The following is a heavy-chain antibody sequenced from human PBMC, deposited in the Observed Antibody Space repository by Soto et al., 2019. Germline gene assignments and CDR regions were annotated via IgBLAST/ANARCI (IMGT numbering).Heavy chain of an antibody. V-gene: IGHV3-48*02. D-gene: IGHD6-25*01. CDR1: GFTFSSYS. CDR3: AKGSASGSPYGFDP. J-gene: IGHJ5*02. Sequence: PGGSLRLSCAASGFTFSSYSMNWVRQAPGKGLEWVSYISSSSSTIYYADSVKGRFTISRDNAKNSLYLQMNSLRDEDTAVYYCAKGSASGSPYGFDPWGQGALVTVSS. CDR2: ISSSSSTI.